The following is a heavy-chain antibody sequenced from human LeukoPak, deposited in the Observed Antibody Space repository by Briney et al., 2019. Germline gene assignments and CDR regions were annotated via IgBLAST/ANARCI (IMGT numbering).Heavy chain of an antibody. J-gene: IGHJ4*02. D-gene: IGHD5-18*01. CDR1: GFMFTSYW. Sequence: PGGSLRLSCAASGFMFTSYWMTWVRQAPGKGLEWVANIKEDGSDKYYADSVKGRFTISRDNAKRSVYLQMNSLRAEDTAVYYCGTSRDTAIEMGGQGTLVTASS. V-gene: IGHV3-7*01. CDR3: GTSRDTAIEM. CDR2: IKEDGSDK.